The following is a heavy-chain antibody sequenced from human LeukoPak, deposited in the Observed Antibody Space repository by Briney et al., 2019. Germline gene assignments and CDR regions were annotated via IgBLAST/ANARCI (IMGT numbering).Heavy chain of an antibody. CDR3: ASHGGGNWGSY. Sequence: GGSLRLSCAASGFTVSSNYMNWVRQAPGKGLEWVSMIYPDGNTFYANSVKGRFTISRDNAKNSLYLQMNSLRAEDTAVYYCASHGGGNWGSYWGQGTQVTVSS. D-gene: IGHD7-27*01. J-gene: IGHJ4*02. V-gene: IGHV3-66*04. CDR2: IYPDGNT. CDR1: GFTVSSNY.